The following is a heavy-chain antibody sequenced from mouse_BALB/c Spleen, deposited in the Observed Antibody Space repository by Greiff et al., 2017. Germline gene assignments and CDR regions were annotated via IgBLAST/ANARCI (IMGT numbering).Heavy chain of an antibody. CDR2: ISNLAYSI. J-gene: IGHJ3*01. D-gene: IGHD2-14*01. CDR1: GFTFSDYG. CDR3: AREGYDRSFAY. Sequence: EEMLVESGGGLVQPGGSRKLSCAASGFTFSDYGMAWVRQAPGKGPEWVAFISNLAYSIYYADTVTGRFTISRENAKNTLYLEMSSLRSEDTAMYYCAREGYDRSFAYWGQGTLVTVSA. V-gene: IGHV5-15*02.